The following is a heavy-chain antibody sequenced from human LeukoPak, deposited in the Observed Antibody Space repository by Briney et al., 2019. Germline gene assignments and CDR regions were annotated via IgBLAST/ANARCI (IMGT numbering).Heavy chain of an antibody. V-gene: IGHV3-7*03. CDR3: AARSSGNPYF. Sequence: GGSLRLSCTASGLSLSNYWMIWVRQAPGKGLQWVAKIKQDGSEKYYVDSVKGRFTISRDNAENSLYLQMNSLRVEDTAVYYCAARSSGNPYFWGQGTLVTVSS. J-gene: IGHJ4*02. CDR2: IKQDGSEK. D-gene: IGHD1-26*01. CDR1: GLSLSNYW.